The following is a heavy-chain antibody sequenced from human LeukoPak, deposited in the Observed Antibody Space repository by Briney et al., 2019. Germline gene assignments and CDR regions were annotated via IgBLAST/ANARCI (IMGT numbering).Heavy chain of an antibody. CDR3: ARASGWYIPFEY. CDR2: VSLEGLT. V-gene: IGHV4/OR15-8*01. D-gene: IGHD6-19*01. J-gene: IGHJ4*02. Sequence: PSETLSLTCGVSGGSITTTNWWTWVRQFPGQGLQWIGEVSLEGLTNYNPSLKSRVTISVDTSKKQFSLKLSSVTAADTAVYYCARASGWYIPFEYWGQGTLVTVSS. CDR1: GGSITTTNW.